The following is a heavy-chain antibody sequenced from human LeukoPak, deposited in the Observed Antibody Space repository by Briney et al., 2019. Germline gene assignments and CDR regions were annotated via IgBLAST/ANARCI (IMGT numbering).Heavy chain of an antibody. J-gene: IGHJ4*02. CDR1: GGSFTTYY. CDR3: ARGQGGNYYLNYFDY. Sequence: PSETLSLTCTVTGGSFTTYYWSWIRQPPGKGLEWIGHFYYSGSTNYNPSLKSRVTISVDTSRNQFSLKLTSVIAADTGVYYCARGQGGNYYLNYFDYWGEGSLVTASS. D-gene: IGHD1-26*01. CDR2: FYYSGST. V-gene: IGHV4-59*01.